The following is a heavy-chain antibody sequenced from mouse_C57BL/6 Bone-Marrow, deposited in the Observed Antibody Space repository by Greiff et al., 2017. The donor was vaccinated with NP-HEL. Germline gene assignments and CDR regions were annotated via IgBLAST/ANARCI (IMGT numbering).Heavy chain of an antibody. CDR2: IDPSDSYT. D-gene: IGHD2-3*01. CDR3: ARGGYYVYAMDY. V-gene: IGHV1-69*01. J-gene: IGHJ4*01. CDR1: GYTFPSYW. Sequence: QVQLKQPGAELVMPGASVKLSCKASGYTFPSYWMHWVKQRPGQGLEWIGEIDPSDSYTNYNQKFKGKSTLTVDKSSSTAYMQLSSLTSEDSAVYYCARGGYYVYAMDYWGQGTSVTVSS.